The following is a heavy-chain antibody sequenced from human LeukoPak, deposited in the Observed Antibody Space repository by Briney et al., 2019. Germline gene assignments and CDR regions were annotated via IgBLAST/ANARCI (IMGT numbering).Heavy chain of an antibody. CDR3: ARGGSDEAAGTFDL. J-gene: IGHJ2*01. Sequence: ASVKVSCRASGYTFTSYGISWVRQAPGQGLEWMGWISAYNGNTNYAQKLQGRVTMTTDTSTSTAYMELRSLRSEDMAVYYCARGGSDEAAGTFDLWGRGTLVTVSS. CDR1: GYTFTSYG. CDR2: ISAYNGNT. V-gene: IGHV1-18*03. D-gene: IGHD6-13*01.